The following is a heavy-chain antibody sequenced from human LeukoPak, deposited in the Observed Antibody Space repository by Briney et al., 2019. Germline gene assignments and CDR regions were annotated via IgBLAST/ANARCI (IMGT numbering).Heavy chain of an antibody. Sequence: PGGSLRLSCAASGFTFSSYAMHWVRQAPGKGLEWVAVISYDGSNKYYADSVKGRFTISRDNSKNTLYLQMNSLRAEDTAVYYCARDIAVAGTPAVMDVWGKGTTVTVSS. V-gene: IGHV3-30*04. J-gene: IGHJ6*03. CDR1: GFTFSSYA. CDR3: ARDIAVAGTPAVMDV. CDR2: ISYDGSNK. D-gene: IGHD6-19*01.